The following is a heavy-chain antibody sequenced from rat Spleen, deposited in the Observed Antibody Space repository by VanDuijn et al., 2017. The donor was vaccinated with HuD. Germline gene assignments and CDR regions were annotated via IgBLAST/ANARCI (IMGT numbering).Heavy chain of an antibody. CDR3: TTENYWFAY. V-gene: IGHV5-20*01. CDR2: ISFDGSTT. Sequence: EVQLVESGGGFVQHGRSMELSCVVSGFTFSTYDMAWVRQAPTKGPEWVASISFDGSTTYYRDSVKGRFTISRDNTKSTLYLQMNSLRSEDTATYYCTTENYWFAYCVQVTRVTVSS. CDR1: GFTFSTYD. J-gene: IGHJ3*01. D-gene: IGHD1-10*01.